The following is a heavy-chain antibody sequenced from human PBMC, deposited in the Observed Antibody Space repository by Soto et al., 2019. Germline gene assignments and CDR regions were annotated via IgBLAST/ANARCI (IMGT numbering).Heavy chain of an antibody. CDR1: GGSISSYY. CDR2: IYYSGST. CDR3: ARVDSDDYGDTIPDY. D-gene: IGHD4-17*01. Sequence: PSETLSLTCTVSGGSISSYYWSWIRQPPGKGLEWIGYIYYSGSTNYNPSLKSRVTISVDTSKNQFSLKLSSVTAADTAVYYCARVDSDDYGDTIPDYWGQGTLVTVSS. J-gene: IGHJ4*02. V-gene: IGHV4-59*01.